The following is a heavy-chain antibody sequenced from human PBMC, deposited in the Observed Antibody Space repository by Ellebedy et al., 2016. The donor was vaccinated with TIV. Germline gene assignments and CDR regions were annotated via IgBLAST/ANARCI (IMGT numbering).Heavy chain of an antibody. J-gene: IGHJ6*02. D-gene: IGHD3-16*01. V-gene: IGHV3-21*01. CDR3: TRDGGRAYEMDV. CDR2: IITISDYI. CDR1: GFTFSSYS. Sequence: GESLKISXEASGFTFSSYSMNWVRQAPGKGLEWVSSIITISDYIYYADSVRGRFSISRDNSLYLQMNSLRDEDTAVYYCTRDGGRAYEMDVWGQGTTVIVSS.